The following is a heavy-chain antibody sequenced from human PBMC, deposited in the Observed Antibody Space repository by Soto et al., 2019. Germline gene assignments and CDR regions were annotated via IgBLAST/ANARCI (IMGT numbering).Heavy chain of an antibody. D-gene: IGHD6-13*01. J-gene: IGHJ4*02. CDR3: ARLYGGRAADGTN. CDR1: GGSFSGYY. Sequence: SETLSLTCSVYGGSFSGYYWSWIRQPPGKGLEWIGEINHSGSTNYNPSLKSRVTISVDTSKNQFSLKLSSVTAADTAVYYCARLYGGRAADGTNWGQGPLVTVSA. CDR2: INHSGST. V-gene: IGHV4-34*01.